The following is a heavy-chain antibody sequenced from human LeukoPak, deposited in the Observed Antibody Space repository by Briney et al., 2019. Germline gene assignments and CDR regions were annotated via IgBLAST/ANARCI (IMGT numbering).Heavy chain of an antibody. Sequence: GGSLRLSCAASGFSISLYWMTWVRQAPGKGLEWVANIKQDGTEKYYVDSVKGRFTISRDNAKNSLYLQMNSLRVEDTAVYYCAKLAKYFYGSETYYFFEHWGQGTPVTASS. D-gene: IGHD3-10*01. J-gene: IGHJ4*02. CDR3: AKLAKYFYGSETYYFFEH. CDR1: GFSISLYW. CDR2: IKQDGTEK. V-gene: IGHV3-7*01.